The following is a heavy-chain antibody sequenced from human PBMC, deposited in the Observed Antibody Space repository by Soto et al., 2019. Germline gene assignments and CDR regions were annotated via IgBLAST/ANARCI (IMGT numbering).Heavy chain of an antibody. Sequence: QVQLVESGGGVVQPGRSLRLSCAASGFTFSSYGMHWVRQAPGKGLEWVAVIWYDGSNKYYADSVKGRFTISRDNSKNTLYLQMNSLRAEDTAVYYCARDSSSGPFDYWGQGTLVTVSS. CDR1: GFTFSSYG. D-gene: IGHD6-19*01. J-gene: IGHJ4*02. CDR3: ARDSSSGPFDY. CDR2: IWYDGSNK. V-gene: IGHV3-33*01.